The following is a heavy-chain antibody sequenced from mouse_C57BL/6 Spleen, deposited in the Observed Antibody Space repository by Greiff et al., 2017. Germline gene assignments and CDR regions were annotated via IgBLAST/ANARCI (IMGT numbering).Heavy chain of an antibody. CDR1: GFTFSSYA. J-gene: IGHJ1*03. D-gene: IGHD1-1*01. CDR3: ARRGGTRPYWDIDV. CDR2: ISGGGGNT. V-gene: IGHV5-9*04. Sequence: DVQLQESGGGLVKPGGSLKLSCAASGFTFSSYAMSWVRQTPEKRLEWVATISGGGGNTYYPDSVKGRFTISRDNAKNTLYLHMSSLRSEDTAVYYCARRGGTRPYWDIDVWGTGTTVTVSS.